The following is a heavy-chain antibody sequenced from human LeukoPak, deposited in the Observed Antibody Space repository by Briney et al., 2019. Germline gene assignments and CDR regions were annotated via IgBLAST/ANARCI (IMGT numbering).Heavy chain of an antibody. CDR3: ARGDVDGYNFAPTPLY. J-gene: IGHJ4*02. D-gene: IGHD5-24*01. CDR1: GYSSTSYW. CDR2: IYPGDSDT. V-gene: IGHV5-51*01. Sequence: GESLKISCKGSGYSSTSYWIGWVRQLPGKGLEWMGIIYPGDSDTRYSPSFQGQVTISADKSISTAYLQWSSLKASDTAMYYCARGDVDGYNFAPTPLYWGQGTLVTVSS.